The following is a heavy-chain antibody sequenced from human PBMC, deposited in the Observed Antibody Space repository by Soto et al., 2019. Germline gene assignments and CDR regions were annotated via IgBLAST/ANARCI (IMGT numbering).Heavy chain of an antibody. D-gene: IGHD3-10*01. CDR3: ARNRRITMVRGGNWFDP. J-gene: IGHJ5*02. V-gene: IGHV4-34*01. Sequence: SETLSLTCAVYGGSFSGYYWSWIRQPPGKGLEWIGEINHSGSTNYNPSFKSRVTISVDTSKNQFSLKLSSVTAADTAVYYCARNRRITMVRGGNWFDPWGQGTLVTSPQ. CDR2: INHSGST. CDR1: GGSFSGYY.